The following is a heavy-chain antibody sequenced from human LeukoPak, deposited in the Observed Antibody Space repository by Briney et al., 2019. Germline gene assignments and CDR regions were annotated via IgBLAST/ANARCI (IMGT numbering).Heavy chain of an antibody. CDR2: IGRSATTI. CDR1: GFTFSSYE. Sequence: GGSLRLSCAASGFTFSSYEMNWVRQAPGKGLEWVSSIGRSATTIYYADSVKGRFTISRDNAKNSLYLQMNSLRAEDTAVYFCARVGALSSSWLLYWGQGTLVTVSS. V-gene: IGHV3-48*03. D-gene: IGHD6-13*01. CDR3: ARVGALSSSWLLY. J-gene: IGHJ4*02.